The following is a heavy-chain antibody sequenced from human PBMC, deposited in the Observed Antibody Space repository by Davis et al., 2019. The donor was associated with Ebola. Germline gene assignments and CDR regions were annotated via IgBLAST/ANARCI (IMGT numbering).Heavy chain of an antibody. V-gene: IGHV3-74*01. D-gene: IGHD5-24*01. J-gene: IGHJ4*02. CDR3: ARGSEMANPADGDY. Sequence: HTGGSLRLSCAASGFTFSSYGMHWVRQAPGKGLVWVSRINSDGSSTSYADSVKGRFTISRDNAKNTLYLQMNSLRAEDTAVYYCARGSEMANPADGDYWGQGTLVTVSS. CDR1: GFTFSSYG. CDR2: INSDGSST.